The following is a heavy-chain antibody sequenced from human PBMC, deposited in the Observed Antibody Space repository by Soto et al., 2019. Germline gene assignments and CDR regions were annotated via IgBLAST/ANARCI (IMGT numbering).Heavy chain of an antibody. Sequence: DVQLVESGGGLVQPGGSLRLSCAASGFPFSTYPMHWVRQAPGKGLEWISYINSASNTTFHAGSVKGRFTVSRANAKSSVYLQLTSLRHEATAVYYCTRDLSHWGQGTLVTVSS. J-gene: IGHJ4*02. CDR3: TRDLSH. CDR2: INSASNTT. CDR1: GFPFSTYP. V-gene: IGHV3-48*02.